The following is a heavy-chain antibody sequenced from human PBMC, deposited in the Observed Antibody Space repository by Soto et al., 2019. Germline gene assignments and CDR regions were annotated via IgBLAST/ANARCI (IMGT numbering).Heavy chain of an antibody. CDR1: GFTFSTYG. D-gene: IGHD6-6*01. J-gene: IGHJ4*02. CDR2: ISYDASNK. CDR3: AKDRAGEIYVAARSGLDY. Sequence: QVQLVESGGGVVQPGRSLRLSCAASGFTFSTYGMHWVRQAPGKGLEWVAVISYDASNKYYADSVKGRFTISRDNSKNTLYLQMNSLRAEDTAVYYCAKDRAGEIYVAARSGLDYWGQGTLVTVSS. V-gene: IGHV3-30*18.